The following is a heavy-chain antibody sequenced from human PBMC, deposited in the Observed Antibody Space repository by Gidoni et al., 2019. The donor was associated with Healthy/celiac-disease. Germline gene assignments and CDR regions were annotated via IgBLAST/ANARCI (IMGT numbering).Heavy chain of an antibody. CDR3: AREVTSGAFDI. J-gene: IGHJ3*02. CDR2: IYTSGSA. V-gene: IGHV4-61*02. Sequence: QVQLQESGPGLVKPSQTLSLTCTVSGGPISSGSYYWSWIRQPAGKGLEWIGRIYTSGSANYNPSLKSRVTISVDTSKNQFSLKLSSVTAADTAVYYCAREVTSGAFDIWGQGTMVTVSS. CDR1: GGPISSGSYY. D-gene: IGHD3-10*01.